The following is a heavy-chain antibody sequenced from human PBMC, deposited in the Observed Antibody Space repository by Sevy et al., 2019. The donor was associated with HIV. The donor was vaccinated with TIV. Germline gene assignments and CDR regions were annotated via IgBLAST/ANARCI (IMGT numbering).Heavy chain of an antibody. CDR1: GFTFSSYA. Sequence: GGSLRLSCAASGFTFSSYAMSWVRQAPGKGLEWVSAISGSGGSTYYADSVKGRCTISRDNSKTTLYLQMNSLRAEETAVYYCAKKEDWDMIVVVIGPDAFDIWGQGTMVTVSS. J-gene: IGHJ3*02. CDR3: AKKEDWDMIVVVIGPDAFDI. CDR2: ISGSGGST. V-gene: IGHV3-23*01. D-gene: IGHD3-22*01.